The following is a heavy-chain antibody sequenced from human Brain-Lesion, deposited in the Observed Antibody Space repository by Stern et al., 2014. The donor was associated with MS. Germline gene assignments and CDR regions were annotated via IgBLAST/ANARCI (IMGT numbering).Heavy chain of an antibody. Sequence: QVQLVESGPGLVKPSQTLSLSCTVSGGSISSGGYYWSWIRQPAGKGLEWIGRIFSRGTPSYTPSLKSRVPISIDTSKTQFSLRLNSMTAADTAVYYCARGRVVPGFQYYATDVWGQGTTVIVSS. CDR3: ARGRVVPGFQYYATDV. CDR1: GGSISSGGYY. CDR2: IFSRGTP. V-gene: IGHV4-61*02. D-gene: IGHD2-2*01. J-gene: IGHJ6*02.